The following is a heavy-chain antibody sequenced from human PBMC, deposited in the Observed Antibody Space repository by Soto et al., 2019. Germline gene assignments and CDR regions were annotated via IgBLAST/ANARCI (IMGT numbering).Heavy chain of an antibody. CDR3: AKDHSRWYYFDY. D-gene: IGHD6-13*01. V-gene: IGHV3-23*01. CDR2: ISGSGGST. Sequence: EVQLLESGGGLVQPGGSLRLSCAASGFTFSSYAMSWVRQAPGKGLEWVSAISGSGGSTYYADSVKGRFTISRDNSKNPLDLQMNSLGAEEKGVYYLAKDHSRWYYFDYLGQGTLVTVSS. J-gene: IGHJ4*01. CDR1: GFTFSSYA.